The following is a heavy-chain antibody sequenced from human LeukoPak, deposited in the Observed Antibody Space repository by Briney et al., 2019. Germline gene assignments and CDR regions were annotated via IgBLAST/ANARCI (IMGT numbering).Heavy chain of an antibody. D-gene: IGHD2-2*02. V-gene: IGHV3-30*02. CDR3: ARTIYGAFDI. CDR1: GFTFSSYG. Sequence: GGSLRLSCAASGFTFSSYGMHWVRQAPGKGLEWVAFIRYDGSNKYYADSVKGRFTISRDNAKNSLYLQMNSLRAEDTAVYYCARTIYGAFDIWGQGTMVTVSS. J-gene: IGHJ3*02. CDR2: IRYDGSNK.